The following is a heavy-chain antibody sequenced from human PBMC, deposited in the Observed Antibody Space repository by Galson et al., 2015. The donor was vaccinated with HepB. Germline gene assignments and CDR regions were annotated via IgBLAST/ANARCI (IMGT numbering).Heavy chain of an antibody. D-gene: IGHD6-6*01. CDR1: GGSISSSNW. CDR2: IYHSGST. V-gene: IGHV4-4*02. Sequence: SETLSLTCAVSGGSISSSNWWSWVRQPPGKGLEWIGEIYHSGSTNYNPSLKSRVTISVDKSKNQFSLKLSSVTAADTAVYYCARVPGSQFPYFYSSSSGPFDYWGQGTLVTVSS. J-gene: IGHJ4*02. CDR3: ARVPGSQFPYFYSSSSGPFDY.